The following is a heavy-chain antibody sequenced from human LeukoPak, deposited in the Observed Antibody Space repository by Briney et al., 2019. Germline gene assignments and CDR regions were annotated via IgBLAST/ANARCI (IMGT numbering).Heavy chain of an antibody. J-gene: IGHJ3*02. CDR1: GFTFSSYG. V-gene: IGHV3-30*02. CDR2: IRYDGSNK. Sequence: GGSLRLSCAASGFTFSSYGMHWVRQAPGKGLEWVAFIRYDGSNKYYADSVKGRFTISRDNSKNTLYLQMNSLRAEDTAVYYCARPDYYDSTDDAFDIWGQGTMVTVSS. CDR3: ARPDYYDSTDDAFDI. D-gene: IGHD3-22*01.